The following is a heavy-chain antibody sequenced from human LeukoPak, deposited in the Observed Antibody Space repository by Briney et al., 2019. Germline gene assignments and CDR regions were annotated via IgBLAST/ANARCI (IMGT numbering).Heavy chain of an antibody. CDR2: INQDGSET. CDR3: ARAAS. CDR1: GFTFSSYW. V-gene: IGHV3-7*01. Sequence: GGSLRLSCATSGFTFSSYWMTWVRQAPGKGLEWVANINQDGSETYYVDSVNGRFTISRDNPKNSLYLQMNSLRVDETAVYYCARAASWGQGTLVTVSS. J-gene: IGHJ4*02.